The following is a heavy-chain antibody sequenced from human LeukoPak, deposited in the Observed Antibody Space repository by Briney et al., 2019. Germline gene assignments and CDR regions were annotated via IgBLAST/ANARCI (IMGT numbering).Heavy chain of an antibody. CDR2: ISSSGSII. CDR1: GFTFSSYE. CDR3: AREGAVRGYYFYY. V-gene: IGHV3-48*03. Sequence: PGGSLRLSCAASGFTFSSYEMSWVRQAPGKGLEWVSYISSSGSIIYHADSVKGRFTISRDNAKNSLYLQMNSLRAEDTAVYYCAREGAVRGYYFYYWGQGTLVTVSS. J-gene: IGHJ4*02. D-gene: IGHD1-26*01.